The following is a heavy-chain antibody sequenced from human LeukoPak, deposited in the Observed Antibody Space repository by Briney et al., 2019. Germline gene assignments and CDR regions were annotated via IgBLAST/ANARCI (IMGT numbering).Heavy chain of an antibody. Sequence: GGSLRLSCAASGFTFSSYAMHWVRQAPGKGLEWVAVISYDGSNKCYADSVKGRFTISRDNSKNTLYLQMNSLRAEDTAVYYCARESGSYDMWAFDIWGQGTMVTVSS. CDR2: ISYDGSNK. V-gene: IGHV3-30-3*01. CDR3: ARESGSYDMWAFDI. CDR1: GFTFSSYA. J-gene: IGHJ3*02. D-gene: IGHD1-26*01.